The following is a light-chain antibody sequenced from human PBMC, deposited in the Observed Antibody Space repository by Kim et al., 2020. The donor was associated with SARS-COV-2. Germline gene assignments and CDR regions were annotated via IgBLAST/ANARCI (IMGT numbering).Light chain of an antibody. V-gene: IGKV3-11*01. Sequence: SLSPGERPTLSGRASQSVSSYLAWYQQKPGQAPRLLIYDASNRATGIPARFSGSGSGTDFTLTISSLEPEDFAVYYCQQRSNWPTFGPGTKVDIK. J-gene: IGKJ3*01. CDR3: QQRSNWPT. CDR2: DAS. CDR1: QSVSSY.